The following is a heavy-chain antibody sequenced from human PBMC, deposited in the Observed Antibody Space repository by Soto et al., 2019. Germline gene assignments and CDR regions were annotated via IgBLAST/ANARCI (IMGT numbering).Heavy chain of an antibody. CDR3: AKGGRQWLVTSDFNY. V-gene: IGHV3-30*18. J-gene: IGHJ4*02. CDR2: VSHDGRNT. CDR1: GFTFSDYA. Sequence: VQLVESGGGVVQPGRSLRLSCAASGFTFSDYAMHWVRQAPGKGLELVAVVSHDGRNTHYADSVKGRFTISRDSSKNTDSLEMTSLRAEDTAVYYCAKGGRQWLVTSDFNYWGQGALVTVSS. D-gene: IGHD6-19*01.